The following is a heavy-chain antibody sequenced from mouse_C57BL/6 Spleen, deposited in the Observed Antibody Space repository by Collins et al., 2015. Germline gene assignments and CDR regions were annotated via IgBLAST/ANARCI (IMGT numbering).Heavy chain of an antibody. CDR3: ARDGNYVPFAY. CDR1: GYTFTSYS. V-gene: IGHV1-12*01. J-gene: IGHJ3*01. Sequence: QAYLQQSGAELVRPGASVKMPCKASGYTFTSYSMHWVKQTPRQGLEWIGAIYPGNGDTSYNQKFKGKATLTVDKSSSTAYMQLSSLTSEDSAVYFCARDGNYVPFAYWGQGTLVTVSA. CDR2: IYPGNGDT. D-gene: IGHD2-1*01.